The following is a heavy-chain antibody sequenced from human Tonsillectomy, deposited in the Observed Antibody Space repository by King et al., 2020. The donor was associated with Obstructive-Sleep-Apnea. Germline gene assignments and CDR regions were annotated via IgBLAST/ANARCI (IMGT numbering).Heavy chain of an antibody. J-gene: IGHJ6*02. V-gene: IGHV1-3*01. CDR1: GYTSTSYA. Sequence: QLVQSGAEVKKPGASVKVSCKASGYTSTSYAMHWVRQAPGQRLEWMGWINAGNGNTKYSQKFQGRVTITRDNSARTAYMELSSLRSEDTAVYYCARLGYCSGGSCRGGYYYYGMDVWGQGTTVTVSS. CDR2: INAGNGNT. D-gene: IGHD2-15*01. CDR3: ARLGYCSGGSCRGGYYYYGMDV.